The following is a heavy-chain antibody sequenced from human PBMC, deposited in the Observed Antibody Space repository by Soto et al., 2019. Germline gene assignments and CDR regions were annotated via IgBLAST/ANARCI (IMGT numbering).Heavy chain of an antibody. CDR2: IIPILGIA. V-gene: IGHV1-69*08. Sequence: QVQLVQSGAEVKKPGSSVKVSCKASGGTFSSYTISWVRQAPGQGLEWMGRIIPILGIANYAQKFQGRVTITADKSTSTAYMELSSLRSEDTAVYYCARDFVGDIVVVPAATGGNWFDPWGQGTLVTVSS. J-gene: IGHJ5*02. D-gene: IGHD2-2*01. CDR1: GGTFSSYT. CDR3: ARDFVGDIVVVPAATGGNWFDP.